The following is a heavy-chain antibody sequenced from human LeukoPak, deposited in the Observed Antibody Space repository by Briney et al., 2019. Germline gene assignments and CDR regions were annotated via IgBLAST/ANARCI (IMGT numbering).Heavy chain of an antibody. CDR2: FYYSGST. J-gene: IGHJ4*02. V-gene: IGHV4-31*03. Sequence: SETLSLTCTVSGGSISSGGYYWSWIRQHPGKGLEWIGYFYYSGSTYYNPSLKSRVTISVNTSKNQFSLKLSSVTAADTAVYYCARAPRDSPADRPFDYWGQGTLVTVSS. CDR3: ARAPRDSPADRPFDY. D-gene: IGHD6-13*01. CDR1: GGSISSGGYY.